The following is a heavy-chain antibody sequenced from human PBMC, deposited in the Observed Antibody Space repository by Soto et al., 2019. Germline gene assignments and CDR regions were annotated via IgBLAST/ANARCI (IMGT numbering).Heavy chain of an antibody. J-gene: IGHJ4*02. CDR2: ISSSGINT. Sequence: PGGSLRLSCAASGFTFSSFTMSWVRQAPGKGLEWVSSISSSGINTWYADSVRGRFTISRDNSKSALYLQMNSLRAEDTAIYYCAKNLLLGLSIYFDYWGQGSLVTVSS. V-gene: IGHV3-23*05. D-gene: IGHD3-16*01. CDR3: AKNLLLGLSIYFDY. CDR1: GFTFSSFT.